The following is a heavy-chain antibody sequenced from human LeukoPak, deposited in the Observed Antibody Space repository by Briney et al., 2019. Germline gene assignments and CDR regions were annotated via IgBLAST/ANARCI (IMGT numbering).Heavy chain of an antibody. D-gene: IGHD3-22*01. Sequence: HPGGSLRLSCAASGFTVSSNYMSWVRQAPGKGLEWVSVIYSGGSTYGADSGKGRFTISRDNSNNTLYLQMNSLRAEDTAVYYCARGYYDRGGYYFDYWGQGTLVTVSS. J-gene: IGHJ4*02. CDR2: IYSGGST. V-gene: IGHV3-66*01. CDR3: ARGYYDRGGYYFDY. CDR1: GFTVSSNY.